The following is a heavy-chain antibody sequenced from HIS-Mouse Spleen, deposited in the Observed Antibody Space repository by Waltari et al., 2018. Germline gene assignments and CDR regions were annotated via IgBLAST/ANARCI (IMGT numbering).Heavy chain of an antibody. J-gene: IGHJ2*01. CDR1: GGSISSSSYY. V-gene: IGHV4-39*07. Sequence: QLQLQESGPGLVKPSETLSLTCTVSGGSISSSSYYWCWLRQPPGKGLEWIGSIYYSGSTYYNPSLKSRVTISVGTSKNQFSLKLSSVTAADTAVYYCAREIPYSSSWYDWYFDLWGRGTLVTVSS. D-gene: IGHD6-13*01. CDR3: AREIPYSSSWYDWYFDL. CDR2: IYYSGST.